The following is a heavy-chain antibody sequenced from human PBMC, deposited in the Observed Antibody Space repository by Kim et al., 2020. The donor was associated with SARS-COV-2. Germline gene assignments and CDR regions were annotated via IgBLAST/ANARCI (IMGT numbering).Heavy chain of an antibody. Sequence: GGSLRLSCAASGFTFRSYWMSWVRQAPGKGLEWVANIIKDGSETYYVDSLKGRFTVSRDNAKNSLYLQMNSLRAEDTAVYYCASGDCSESFFDFWGRGALVTVSS. CDR3: ASGDCSESFFDF. CDR1: GFTFRSYW. D-gene: IGHD2-21*02. V-gene: IGHV3-7*03. CDR2: IIKDGSET. J-gene: IGHJ4*02.